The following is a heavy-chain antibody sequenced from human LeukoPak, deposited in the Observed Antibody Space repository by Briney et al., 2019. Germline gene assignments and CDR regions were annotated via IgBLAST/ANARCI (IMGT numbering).Heavy chain of an antibody. J-gene: IGHJ4*02. CDR1: GGSISSYY. CDR2: IYYSGST. D-gene: IGHD6-19*01. Sequence: SETLPLTCTVSGGSISSYYWSWIRQPPGKGLEWIGYIYYSGSTNCNPSLKSRVTISVDTSKNQFSLKLSSVTAADTAVYYCASAVAGTKLPDYWGQGTLVTVSS. CDR3: ASAVAGTKLPDY. V-gene: IGHV4-59*01.